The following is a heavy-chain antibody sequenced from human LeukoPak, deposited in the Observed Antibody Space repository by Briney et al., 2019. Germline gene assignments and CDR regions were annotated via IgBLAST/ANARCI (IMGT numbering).Heavy chain of an antibody. D-gene: IGHD3-10*01. V-gene: IGHV3-73*01. J-gene: IGHJ3*02. CDR2: IRSKANSYAT. CDR3: TNYRGASDYYDAFDI. CDR1: GFTFSGSA. Sequence: GGSLRLSCAASGFTFSGSAMHWLRQASGKGLEWVGRIRSKANSYATAYAESVKGRFTISRDDSKNTAYLQMNSLKTEDTAVYYCTNYRGASDYYDAFDIWGQGTMVTVSS.